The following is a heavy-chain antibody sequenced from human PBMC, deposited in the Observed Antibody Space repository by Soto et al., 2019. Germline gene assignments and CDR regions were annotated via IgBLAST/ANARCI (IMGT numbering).Heavy chain of an antibody. Sequence: QVQLVESGGGVVQPGRSLRLSCAASGFMFSGFGMHWVRQAPGKGLQWVAGISKDGSKKYYADSVKGRFTISRDKSKKPLYLQMNSLRAEDTAVYYCANPSGYYFGLGSHDEASDMWGQGTVVTVSS. V-gene: IGHV3-30*18. CDR2: ISKDGSKK. J-gene: IGHJ3*02. CDR1: GFMFSGFG. CDR3: ANPSGYYFGLGSHDEASDM. D-gene: IGHD3-9*01.